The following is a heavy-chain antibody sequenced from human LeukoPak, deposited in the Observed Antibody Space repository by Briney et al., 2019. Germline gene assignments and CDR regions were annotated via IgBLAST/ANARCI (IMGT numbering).Heavy chain of an antibody. CDR2: IIPIFGTA. D-gene: IGHD4-11*01. J-gene: IGHJ4*02. CDR1: GGTFSSYA. Sequence: SVKVSCKASGGTFSSYAISWVRQAPGQGLEWMGRIIPIFGTANYAQKFQGRVTITTDESTSTAYMELSSLRSEDTAVYYCARDLMTSPAPGCWGQGTLVTVSS. V-gene: IGHV1-69*05. CDR3: ARDLMTSPAPGC.